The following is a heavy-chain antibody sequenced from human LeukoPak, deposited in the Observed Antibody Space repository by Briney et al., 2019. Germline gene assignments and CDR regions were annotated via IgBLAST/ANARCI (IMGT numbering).Heavy chain of an antibody. J-gene: IGHJ4*02. CDR3: ARSADYDILTGYYM. CDR2: INPNSGGT. V-gene: IGHV1-2*02. Sequence: GASVKVSCKASGYTFTGYYMHWVRQAPGQGLEWMGWINPNSGGTNYAQKFQGRVTMTRDTSISTAYMELSRLRSDDTAVYYCARSADYDILTGYYMWGQGTLVTVSS. CDR1: GYTFTGYY. D-gene: IGHD3-9*01.